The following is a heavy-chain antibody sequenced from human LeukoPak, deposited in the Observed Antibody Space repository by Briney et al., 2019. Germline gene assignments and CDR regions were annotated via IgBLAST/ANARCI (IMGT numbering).Heavy chain of an antibody. CDR3: AKWGDYDVLTGYYDPDN. CDR1: GFIFSNYA. V-gene: IGHV3-23*01. Sequence: GGSLRLSCAASGFIFSNYAMSWARQAPGKGLEWVSAIVGSGANTYYADSVKGRFTISRDNPRNTLYLQMNSLRAEDTAVYYCAKWGDYDVLTGYYDPDNWGQGALVTVSS. D-gene: IGHD3-9*01. J-gene: IGHJ4*02. CDR2: IVGSGANT.